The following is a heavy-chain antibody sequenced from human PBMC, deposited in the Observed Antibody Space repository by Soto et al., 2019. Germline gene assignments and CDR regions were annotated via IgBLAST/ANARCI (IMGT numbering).Heavy chain of an antibody. CDR1: GLTVSGKKY. J-gene: IGHJ4*02. D-gene: IGHD2-15*01. CDR3: AKDGDRTYCSDGNCAFFDS. Sequence: GSLRLSCVASGLTVSGKKYMAWVRQAPGKGPEWLSGVYDLDGTYYADSVRGRFTISRDNSKKMVYLQMKSLRVDDTATYYCAKDGDRTYCSDGNCAFFDSWAQRALVTVSS. CDR2: VYDLDGT. V-gene: IGHV3-66*01.